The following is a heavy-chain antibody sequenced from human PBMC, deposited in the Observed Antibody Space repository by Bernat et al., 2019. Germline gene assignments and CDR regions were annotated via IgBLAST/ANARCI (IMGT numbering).Heavy chain of an antibody. CDR2: IIPIFGTA. CDR3: AKEHYSCSGTSCSFSDY. CDR1: GGTFSSYA. J-gene: IGHJ4*02. V-gene: IGHV1-69*06. D-gene: IGHD2-2*01. Sequence: QVQLVQSGAEVKKPGSSVKVSCKASGGTFSSYAISWVRQAPGQGLEWMGGIIPIFGTANYAQKFQGRVTITADKSTSTAYMELSSLRSEDTAVYYCAKEHYSCSGTSCSFSDYWGQGTLVTVSS.